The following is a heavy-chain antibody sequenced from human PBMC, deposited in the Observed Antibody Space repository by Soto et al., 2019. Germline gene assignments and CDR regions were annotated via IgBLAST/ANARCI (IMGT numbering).Heavy chain of an antibody. J-gene: IGHJ5*02. V-gene: IGHV4-39*01. CDR3: ARRYRVAGKGWFDP. Sequence: SETLSLTCTVSGGSISSSSYYWGWIRQPPGKGLEWIGSIYYSGSTYYNPSLKSRVTISVDTSKNQFSLKLSSVTAADTAVYYCARRYRVAGKGWFDPWGQGTLVTVPQ. CDR2: IYYSGST. CDR1: GGSISSSSYY. D-gene: IGHD6-19*01.